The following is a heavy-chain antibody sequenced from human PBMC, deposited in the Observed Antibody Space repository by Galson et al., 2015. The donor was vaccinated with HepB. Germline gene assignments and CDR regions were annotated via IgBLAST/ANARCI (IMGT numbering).Heavy chain of an antibody. CDR1: GYIFSIYG. CDR2: ISAYNGDT. CDR3: TRAGDALDY. Sequence: SVKVSCKASGYIFSIYGISWVRQAPGQGLEWMGWISAYNGDTNYAQKFKGRVTVTTDTSTSTAYMELNSLTFDDTAVYYCTRAGDALDYWGQGTLVTVSS. D-gene: IGHD4-17*01. J-gene: IGHJ4*02. V-gene: IGHV1-18*01.